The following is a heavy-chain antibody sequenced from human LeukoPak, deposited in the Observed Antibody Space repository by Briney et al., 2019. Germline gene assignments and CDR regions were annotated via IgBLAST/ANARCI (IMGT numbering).Heavy chain of an antibody. J-gene: IGHJ6*02. CDR1: GYTFTSYA. D-gene: IGHD2-2*01. CDR3: AVVPAAIPTSDYYYYGMDV. CDR2: INTNTGNP. Sequence: ASVKVSCKASGYTFTSYAMNWVRQAPGQGLEWMGWINTNTGNPTYAQGFTGRFVFSLDTSVSTAYLQISSLKAEDTAVYYCAVVPAAIPTSDYYYYGMDVWGQGTTVTVSS. V-gene: IGHV7-4-1*02.